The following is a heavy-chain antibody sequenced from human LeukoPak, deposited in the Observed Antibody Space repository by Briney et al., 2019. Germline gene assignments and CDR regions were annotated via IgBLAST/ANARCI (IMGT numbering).Heavy chain of an antibody. V-gene: IGHV1-2*04. CDR2: INPNSGGT. J-gene: IGHJ4*02. CDR1: GGTFTGYY. CDR3: AGSYDSSGYTFDY. D-gene: IGHD3-22*01. Sequence: ASVKVSCKASGGTFTGYYMHWVRQAPGQGLEWMGWINPNSGGTNYAQKFQGWVTMTRDTSISTAYMELSRLRSDDTAVYYCAGSYDSSGYTFDYWGQGTLVTVSS.